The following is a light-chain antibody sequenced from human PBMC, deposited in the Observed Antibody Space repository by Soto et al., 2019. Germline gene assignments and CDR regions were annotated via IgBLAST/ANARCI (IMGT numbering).Light chain of an antibody. CDR3: QQSYSTPGT. V-gene: IGKV1-39*01. J-gene: IGKJ1*01. CDR2: GAI. Sequence: EIQMTQSPSSLSASVGDRVTITCRASQSVSKYLNWYQQNPGKAPKLLIYGAISLHSGVPSRFSGSGSGTYFTLTISNLQPEDFASYYCQQSYSTPGTFGQGTKVEIK. CDR1: QSVSKY.